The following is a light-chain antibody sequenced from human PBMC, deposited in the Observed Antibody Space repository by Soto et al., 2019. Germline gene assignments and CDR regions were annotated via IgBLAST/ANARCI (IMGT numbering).Light chain of an antibody. CDR1: QSVSSN. J-gene: IGKJ1*01. V-gene: IGKV3-15*01. CDR3: QQYNNWPRT. Sequence: EIVLTQAPATLSLSPGERATLSCGASQSVSSNLAWYQQKPGQAPRLLIYGASTRATGIPARFSGSGSGTESTLTISSLQSEDFAVYYCQQYNNWPRTFGQGTKVDI. CDR2: GAS.